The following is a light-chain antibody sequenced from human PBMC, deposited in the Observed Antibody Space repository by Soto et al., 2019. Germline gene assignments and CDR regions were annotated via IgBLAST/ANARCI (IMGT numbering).Light chain of an antibody. Sequence: QSALTQPASVSGSPGQSITISCTGSTSDVGGFDYVAWYQQHPGKAPKVMIYEVTNRPSGVSPRFSGSKSGNTASLTISGLQAEDDADYYCSSYTSTSTVVFGGGTKLTDL. J-gene: IGLJ2*01. CDR1: TSDVGGFDY. V-gene: IGLV2-14*01. CDR3: SSYTSTSTVV. CDR2: EVT.